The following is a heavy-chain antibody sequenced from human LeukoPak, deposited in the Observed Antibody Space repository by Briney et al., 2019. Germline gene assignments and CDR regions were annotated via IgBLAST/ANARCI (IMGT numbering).Heavy chain of an antibody. CDR3: ARGQVTDI. V-gene: IGHV4-34*01. CDR2: INHSGST. D-gene: IGHD2-15*01. Sequence: PSETLSLTCAVYGGSFSGYYWSWIRQPPGKGLEWIGEINHSGSTNYNPSLKSRVTMSVDTSKNQFSLKLSSVTAADTAVYYCARGQVTDIWGQGTLVTVSS. CDR1: GGSFSGYY. J-gene: IGHJ4*02.